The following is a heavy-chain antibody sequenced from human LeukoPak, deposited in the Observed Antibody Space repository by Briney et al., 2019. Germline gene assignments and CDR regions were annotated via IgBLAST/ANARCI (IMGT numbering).Heavy chain of an antibody. Sequence: SETLSLTCTVSGGSISSYYWSWIRQPPGKGLEWIGYIYYSGSTNYNPSLKSRVTISVDTSKNQFSLKLSSVTAADTAVYYCARGRGIPRDGAFDIWGQGTMVTVSS. CDR2: IYYSGST. D-gene: IGHD3-16*01. V-gene: IGHV4-59*01. CDR3: ARGRGIPRDGAFDI. CDR1: GGSISSYY. J-gene: IGHJ3*02.